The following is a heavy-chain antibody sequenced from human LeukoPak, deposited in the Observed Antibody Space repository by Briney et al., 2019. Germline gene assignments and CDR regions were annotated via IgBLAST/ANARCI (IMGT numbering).Heavy chain of an antibody. J-gene: IGHJ4*02. D-gene: IGHD4-17*01. CDR3: TKMTTGHDY. Sequence: SETLSLTCAVSGVSFNDYYWSWVRQTPGKGLEWIGEINHSGYTNDSPSLKSRVTLSIDTSRKQFSLNVRSVTVADTGIYYCTKMTTGHDYWGQGTLVTVSS. V-gene: IGHV4-34*01. CDR2: INHSGYT. CDR1: GVSFNDYY.